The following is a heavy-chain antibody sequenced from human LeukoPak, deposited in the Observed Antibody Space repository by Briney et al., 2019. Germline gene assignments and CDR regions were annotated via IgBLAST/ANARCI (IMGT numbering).Heavy chain of an antibody. CDR1: GGSFSDYY. Sequence: SETLSLTCAVYGGSFSDYYWSWIRQPPGKGLEWIGYIYYSGSTNYNPSLKSRVTISVDTSKNQFSLKLTSVTAADTAVYYCAREDAQEGTNAFDIWGQGTMVTVSS. CDR3: AREDAQEGTNAFDI. D-gene: IGHD2-2*01. CDR2: IYYSGST. J-gene: IGHJ3*02. V-gene: IGHV4-59*01.